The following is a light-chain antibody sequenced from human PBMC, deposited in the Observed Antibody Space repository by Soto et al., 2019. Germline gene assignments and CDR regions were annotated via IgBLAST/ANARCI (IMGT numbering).Light chain of an antibody. V-gene: IGKV3-15*01. Sequence: ETVMTQSPATLSVSPGERATLSCRASQSVSSNLAWYQQKPGQAPRLLIYGASNRATGIPARFSGSGSGTEFTLTISSLQSEDFAVYYCQQYNDWPPLTFGGGTKVEI. J-gene: IGKJ4*01. CDR2: GAS. CDR3: QQYNDWPPLT. CDR1: QSVSSN.